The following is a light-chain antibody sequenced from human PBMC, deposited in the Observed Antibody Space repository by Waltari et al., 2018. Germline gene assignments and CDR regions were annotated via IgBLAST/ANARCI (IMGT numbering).Light chain of an antibody. CDR1: NSDVGSYNF. V-gene: IGLV2-23*01. CDR3: CSYAGSSTWV. J-gene: IGLJ3*02. Sequence: QSALTQPASVSGSPGQSITISCTGTNSDVGSYNFVSWFQQHRGKAPKLILYDGSKRPSGISNRFAGSKSGNTAALTISGLQAGDETDYYCCSYAGSSTWVFGGGTKLTVL. CDR2: DGS.